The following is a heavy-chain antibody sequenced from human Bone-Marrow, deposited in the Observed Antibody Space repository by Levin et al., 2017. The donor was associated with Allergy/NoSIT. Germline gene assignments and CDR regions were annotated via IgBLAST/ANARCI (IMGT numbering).Heavy chain of an antibody. V-gene: IGHV4-30-4*01. CDR1: AGSISNGEYF. Sequence: PSETLSLTCSVSAGSISNGEYFWTWIRQRPGKALEWIGYISFSGNTDYSPSLKSRVSISLDASKNQFSLTLRSVTAADTAVYYCARSPCSPGACPAGFNSWGQGSLVTVSS. CDR2: ISFSGNT. CDR3: ARSPCSPGACPAGFNS. J-gene: IGHJ5*02. D-gene: IGHD2-21*02.